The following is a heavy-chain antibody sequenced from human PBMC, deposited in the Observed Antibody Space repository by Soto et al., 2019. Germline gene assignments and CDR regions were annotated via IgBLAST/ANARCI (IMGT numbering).Heavy chain of an antibody. CDR1: GFAFSSHP. CDR3: AGRAFDSSRSFDL. V-gene: IGHV3-23*01. D-gene: IGHD6-6*01. Sequence: XETLRLSCAASGFAFSSHPMSWVRQAPERGLELVSGFSACGDPTYNADSVKGRFTISRVNSENILFLQLYILSAQDTALYYCAGRAFDSSRSFDLWCQGTMVT. J-gene: IGHJ3*01. CDR2: FSACGDPT.